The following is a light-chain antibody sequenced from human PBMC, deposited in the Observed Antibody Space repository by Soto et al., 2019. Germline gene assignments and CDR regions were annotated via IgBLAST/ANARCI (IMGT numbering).Light chain of an antibody. CDR3: QQRSNWPRA. CDR1: QSVSSY. V-gene: IGKV3-11*01. J-gene: IGKJ4*01. CDR2: DAS. Sequence: EIVLTQSPGTLSLSPGXRXXLXXMASQSVSSYLAWYQQKPGQAPRFLIFDASNRATGIPARFSGSGSGTDFTLTISSLEPEDFAVYYCQQRSNWPRAFGGGTKVDIK.